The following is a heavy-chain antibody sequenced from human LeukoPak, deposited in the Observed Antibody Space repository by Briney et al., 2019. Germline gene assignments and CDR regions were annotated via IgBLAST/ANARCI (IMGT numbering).Heavy chain of an antibody. CDR2: ITSSSSYI. D-gene: IGHD5-12*01. CDR1: GFTFSSYS. J-gene: IGHJ4*02. Sequence: GGSLRLSCAASGFTFSSYSMNWVRQAPGKGLEWVSSITSSSSYIYYADSVKGRFTISRDNAKNSLYLQMNSLRAEDTAVYYCARARTRGGYDYCDYWGQGTLVTVSS. V-gene: IGHV3-21*01. CDR3: ARARTRGGYDYCDY.